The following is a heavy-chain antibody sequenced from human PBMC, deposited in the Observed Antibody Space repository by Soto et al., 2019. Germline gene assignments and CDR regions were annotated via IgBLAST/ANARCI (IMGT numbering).Heavy chain of an antibody. CDR3: AKGDCSTTSCLSFQH. Sequence: GGSLRLSCAASGFTFSTYAMSWVRQAPGKGLEWVSALSGRGHATYYAASVEGRFTISRDNSNNTLYLQMNNLRAEDTAIYYCAKGDCSTTSCLSFQHWGQGTLVTVSS. CDR2: LSGRGHAT. CDR1: GFTFSTYA. D-gene: IGHD2-2*01. J-gene: IGHJ1*01. V-gene: IGHV3-23*01.